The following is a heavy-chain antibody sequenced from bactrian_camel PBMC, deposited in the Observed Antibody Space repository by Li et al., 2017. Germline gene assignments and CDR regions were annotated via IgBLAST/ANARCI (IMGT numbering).Heavy chain of an antibody. CDR3: AVYDAYGGRCSFREDFYDY. CDR1: GFTFSYYD. CDR2: INSSGCST. V-gene: IGHV3S40*01. D-gene: IGHD1*01. Sequence: DVQLVESGGGLVRPDGSLRLSCAASGFTFSYYDMTWVRQAPGKGLEWVSDINSSGCSTNYADSVKGQFTISRDNAKNTVYLQMNSLKPEDTAMYHCAVYDAYGGRCSFREDFYDYWGPGTQVTVS. J-gene: IGHJ4*01.